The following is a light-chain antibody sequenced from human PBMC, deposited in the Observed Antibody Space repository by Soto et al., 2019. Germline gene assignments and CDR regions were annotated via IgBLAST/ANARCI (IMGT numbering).Light chain of an antibody. Sequence: EIVLTQSAATLSLSPGERATLSCRAGQFPTYLAWYQQRPGQAPRLLIYGASNRATGIPARFSGSGSGTDFTLTIISLEPEDFAVYYCQQRTNWPITFGQGTRLEIK. CDR2: GAS. V-gene: IGKV3-11*01. J-gene: IGKJ5*01. CDR1: QFPTY. CDR3: QQRTNWPIT.